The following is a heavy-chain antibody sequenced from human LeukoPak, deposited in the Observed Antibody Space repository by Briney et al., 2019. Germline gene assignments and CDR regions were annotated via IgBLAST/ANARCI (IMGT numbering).Heavy chain of an antibody. CDR1: GYTFTSYG. CDR2: ISAYNGNT. Sequence: ASVKVSCKASGYTFTSYGISWVRQAPGQGLEWMGWISAYNGNTNYAQKLQGRVTMTTDTSTSTAYMELRSLRSDDTAAYYCARGASTTVTPSYYYYYGMDVWGQGTTVTVSS. CDR3: ARGASTTVTPSYYYYYGMDV. D-gene: IGHD4-17*01. J-gene: IGHJ6*02. V-gene: IGHV1-18*01.